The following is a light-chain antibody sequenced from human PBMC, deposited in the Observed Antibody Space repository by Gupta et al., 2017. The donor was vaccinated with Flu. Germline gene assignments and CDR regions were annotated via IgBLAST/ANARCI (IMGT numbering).Light chain of an antibody. Sequence: EIVLTQSPDTLSLSPGERATLSCRASESVGGSAIAWYQQRPGQAPRLLMYAASFRPPGIPDRFSGSVSGIDFTLTINRLETDDFAVYYCQQDISSPRTFGQGTMVEI. J-gene: IGKJ1*01. CDR2: AAS. CDR3: QQDISSPRT. CDR1: ESVGGSA. V-gene: IGKV3D-20*02.